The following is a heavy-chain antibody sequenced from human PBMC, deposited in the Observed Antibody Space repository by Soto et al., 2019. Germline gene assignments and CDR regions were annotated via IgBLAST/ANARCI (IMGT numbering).Heavy chain of an antibody. J-gene: IGHJ4*02. D-gene: IGHD5-12*01. V-gene: IGHV3-30*18. CDR2: ISYDGSNK. CDR3: AKEELEGGSDLIFEY. Sequence: GSVKLSCAAAGCTLIIYGMHWVRQAPGKGLEWVAVISYDGSNKYYADSVKGRFTISRDNSKNTLYLQMNSLRAEDTAVYYCAKEELEGGSDLIFEYWGQGTLVIVSS. CDR1: GCTLIIYG.